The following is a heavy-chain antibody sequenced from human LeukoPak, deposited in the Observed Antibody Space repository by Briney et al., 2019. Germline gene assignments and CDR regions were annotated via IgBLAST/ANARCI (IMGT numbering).Heavy chain of an antibody. Sequence: ASVKVSFKASGYTFTDYYMHWVRQAPGQGLEWMGWINPNSGGTNYAQKFQGRVTMTRDTSISTAYMELSRLRSDDTAVYYCARLYLPATRFDYWGQGTLVTVSS. V-gene: IGHV1-2*02. CDR3: ARLYLPATRFDY. CDR2: INPNSGGT. CDR1: GYTFTDYY. D-gene: IGHD5-24*01. J-gene: IGHJ4*02.